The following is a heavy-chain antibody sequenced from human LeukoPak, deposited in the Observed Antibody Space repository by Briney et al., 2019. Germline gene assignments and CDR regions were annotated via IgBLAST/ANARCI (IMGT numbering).Heavy chain of an antibody. CDR3: ARQLVDYYDSSGYYLAEDY. Sequence: SETLSLTCTVSGYSISSGYYWGWIRQPPGKGLEWIGSIYHSGSTYYNPSLKSRVTISVDTSKNQFSLKLSSVTAADTAVYYCARQLVDYYDSSGYYLAEDYWGQGTLVTVSS. CDR2: IYHSGST. V-gene: IGHV4-38-2*02. J-gene: IGHJ4*02. D-gene: IGHD3-22*01. CDR1: GYSISSGYY.